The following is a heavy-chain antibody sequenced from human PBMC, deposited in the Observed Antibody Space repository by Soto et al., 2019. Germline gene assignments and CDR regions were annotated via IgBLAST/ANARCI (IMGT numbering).Heavy chain of an antibody. V-gene: IGHV4-39*01. CDR2: IYYSGST. D-gene: IGHD6-25*01. Sequence: SETLSLTCTVSGGSISSSSYYWGWIRQPPGKGLEWIGSIYYSGSTYYNPSLKSRVTISVDTSKNQFSLKLSSVTAADTAVYYCARKRAKISNWFDPRGQGTLVTVSS. CDR1: GGSISSSSYY. J-gene: IGHJ5*02. CDR3: ARKRAKISNWFDP.